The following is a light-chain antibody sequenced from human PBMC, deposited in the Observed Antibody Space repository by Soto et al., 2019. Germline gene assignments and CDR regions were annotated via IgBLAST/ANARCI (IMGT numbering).Light chain of an antibody. Sequence: QSVLTQPPSASGSPGQSVTISCTGTSSDVGGYNYVSWYQQHPGKAPKLMIYEVTKRPSGVPDRFSGSKSGNTASLTVSGLQADDEADYYCSSHAGINNVVFGGGTKVTVL. V-gene: IGLV2-8*01. J-gene: IGLJ3*02. CDR2: EVT. CDR1: SSDVGGYNY. CDR3: SSHAGINNVV.